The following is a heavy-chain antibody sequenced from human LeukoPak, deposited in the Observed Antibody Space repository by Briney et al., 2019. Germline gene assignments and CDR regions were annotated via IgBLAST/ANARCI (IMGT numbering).Heavy chain of an antibody. Sequence: PGGSLRLSCAASGFTFSSYAMSWVRQAPGKGLEWVSAISGSGGSTYYADSVKGRFTISRDNSKNTLYLQMNSLRAEDTAVYYCAKEGGYCSGGSCYTAYYYYYYYMDVWGKGTTVTVSS. CDR2: ISGSGGST. CDR3: AKEGGYCSGGSCYTAYYYYYYYMDV. D-gene: IGHD2-15*01. J-gene: IGHJ6*03. V-gene: IGHV3-23*01. CDR1: GFTFSSYA.